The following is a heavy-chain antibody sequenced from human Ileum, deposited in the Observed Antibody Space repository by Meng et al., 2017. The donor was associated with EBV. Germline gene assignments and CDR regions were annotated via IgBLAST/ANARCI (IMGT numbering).Heavy chain of an antibody. J-gene: IGHJ4*02. Sequence: QLQESGPGLVKPSETLSLTCTVSGVSIDRSSDNWGWIRQSPGKGLEWMGNIYYSGTTYYNPSLKSRVTISVDTSKNQFSLKLSSVTAADSAVYYCARGYSSGWYYFDSWGQGTLVTVSS. CDR2: IYYSGTT. V-gene: IGHV4-39*01. CDR3: ARGYSSGWYYFDS. D-gene: IGHD6-19*01. CDR1: GVSIDRSSDN.